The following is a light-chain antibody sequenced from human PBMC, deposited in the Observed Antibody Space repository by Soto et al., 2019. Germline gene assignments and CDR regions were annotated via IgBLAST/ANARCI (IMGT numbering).Light chain of an antibody. Sequence: DIQMTQSPSSLSASVGDRVTITCRASQNINNYLNWYQQKPGKAPKLLIYAASRLHSADPSRFSGSGSGTDFTLTISRLEPEDFAVYYCHHFGSLPETFGQGTNVE. J-gene: IGKJ1*01. V-gene: IGKV1-39*01. CDR1: QNINNY. CDR2: AAS. CDR3: HHFGSLPET.